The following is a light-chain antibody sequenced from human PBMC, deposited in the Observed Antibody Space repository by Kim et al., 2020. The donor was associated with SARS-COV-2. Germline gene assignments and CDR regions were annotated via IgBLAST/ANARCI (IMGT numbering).Light chain of an antibody. J-gene: IGKJ1*01. Sequence: SPGERATLSCRASQSVSSHLAWYQQKPGQAPRLLIYGASTRATGIPARFSGSGSGTDFTLTIGSLQSEDFTTYYCQQYNNWPPWTFGQGTKVDIK. CDR3: QQYNNWPPWT. V-gene: IGKV3-15*01. CDR1: QSVSSH. CDR2: GAS.